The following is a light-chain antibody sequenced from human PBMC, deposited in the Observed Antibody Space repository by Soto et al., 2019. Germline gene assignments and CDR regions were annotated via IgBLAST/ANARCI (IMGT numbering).Light chain of an antibody. V-gene: IGKV3-20*01. CDR1: QSVSSSF. CDR3: QQYGSSPLT. J-gene: IGKJ3*01. CDR2: GAS. Sequence: EIGLTQSPGTLSLSPGERATLSCRASQSVSSSFLAWYQQKPGQAPRLLIYGASNRATGIPDRFSGSGSGRDFTLTISRLEPEDFAVYYCQQYGSSPLTFGPGTKVDVK.